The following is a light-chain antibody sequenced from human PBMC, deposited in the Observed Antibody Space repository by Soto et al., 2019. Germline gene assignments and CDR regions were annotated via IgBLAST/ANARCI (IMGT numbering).Light chain of an antibody. CDR3: QQYDSYSWT. CDR1: QSISSR. V-gene: IGKV1-5*03. Sequence: DIQMTQSPSTLSASVGDRVTITCRASQSISSRLAWYQQKPGKVPKRLIYKASSLESGVPSRFSGSGSGTEFPLTISSLQPDDFATYYCQQYDSYSWTFGQGTKVEI. J-gene: IGKJ1*01. CDR2: KAS.